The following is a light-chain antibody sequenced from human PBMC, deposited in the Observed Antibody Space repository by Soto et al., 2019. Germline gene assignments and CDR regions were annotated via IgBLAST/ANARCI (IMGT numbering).Light chain of an antibody. CDR1: QSILYSSNNKKY. Sequence: DIVMTQSPDSLAVSLGERATINCKSSQSILYSSNNKKYLAWYQQKPGQPPKLLFYWASTRESGVPDRFSGSGSGTDFTLTISSLQAEDVAVYYCQQYYNTLWTFGQGTKVEIK. CDR3: QQYYNTLWT. CDR2: WAS. V-gene: IGKV4-1*01. J-gene: IGKJ1*01.